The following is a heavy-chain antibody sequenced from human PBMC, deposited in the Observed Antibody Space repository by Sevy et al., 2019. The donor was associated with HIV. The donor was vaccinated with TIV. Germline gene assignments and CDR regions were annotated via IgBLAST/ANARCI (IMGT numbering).Heavy chain of an antibody. V-gene: IGHV1-18*01. J-gene: IGHJ4*02. CDR1: GYTFTTYP. CDR3: ARDSDGSGHYYADYFDY. CDR2: ISTYSGET. Sequence: ASVKVSCKASGYTFTTYPIGCVRQAPGQGLEWMGWISTYSGETRDAQKFQGRATMTTDTSTSTAYLELRSLRSDDTAVYYCARDSDGSGHYYADYFDYWGQGTLVTVSS. D-gene: IGHD3-22*01.